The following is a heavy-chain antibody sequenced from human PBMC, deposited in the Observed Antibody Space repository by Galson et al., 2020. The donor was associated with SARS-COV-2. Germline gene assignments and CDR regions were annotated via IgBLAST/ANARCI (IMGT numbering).Heavy chain of an antibody. CDR2: MNPNSGNT. D-gene: IGHD3-3*01. J-gene: IGHJ6*02. CDR1: GYTFTSYD. CDR3: ARLRTYCDFWSGSFYYYYGMDV. V-gene: IGHV1-8*01. Sequence: ASVKVSCKASGYTFTSYDINWVRQATGQGLEWMGWMNPNSGNTGYAQKFQGRVTMTRNTSISTAYMELSSLRSEDTAVYYCARLRTYCDFWSGSFYYYYGMDVWGQGTTVTVSS.